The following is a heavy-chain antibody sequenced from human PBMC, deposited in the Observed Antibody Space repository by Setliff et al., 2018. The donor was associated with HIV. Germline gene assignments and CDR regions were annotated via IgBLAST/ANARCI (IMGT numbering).Heavy chain of an antibody. D-gene: IGHD3-16*01. J-gene: IGHJ4*02. CDR1: GDSISRSHW. CDR3: ARLMIPENYFDY. Sequence: KTSETLSLTCTISGDSISRSHWWSWVRQTPGKGLEWIGEVFHTGTTAFNPSLKSRVSMSVDKSRLQFSLRLESVTAADTAVYYCARLMIPENYFDYWGQGALVTVSS. V-gene: IGHV4-4*02. CDR2: VFHTGTT.